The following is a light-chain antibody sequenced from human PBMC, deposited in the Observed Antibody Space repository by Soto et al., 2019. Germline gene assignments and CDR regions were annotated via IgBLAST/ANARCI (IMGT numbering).Light chain of an antibody. J-gene: IGKJ3*01. Sequence: DIQMTSSPSSLPHLLGERSTLPCQPIRAIGTNLNGYQQKPGKAPKLLIYDASNLETGVPSRFSGSGSGTDFTFTISSLQPEDIATYYCQQYDNLPFTFGPGTKVDIK. V-gene: IGKV1-33*01. CDR3: QQYDNLPFT. CDR1: RAIGTN. CDR2: DAS.